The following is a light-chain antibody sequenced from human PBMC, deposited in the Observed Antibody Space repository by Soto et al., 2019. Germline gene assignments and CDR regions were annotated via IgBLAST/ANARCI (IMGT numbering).Light chain of an antibody. Sequence: EIVLTQSPATLSLSPGERATLSCRASQSVRSYLAWYQQKSGQAPRLLIYDASNRATGIPARFSGSGSGTDFTLTISSLEPEDFAVYYCQQRSNWPITFGQGTRLEIK. J-gene: IGKJ5*01. CDR2: DAS. CDR1: QSVRSY. V-gene: IGKV3-11*01. CDR3: QQRSNWPIT.